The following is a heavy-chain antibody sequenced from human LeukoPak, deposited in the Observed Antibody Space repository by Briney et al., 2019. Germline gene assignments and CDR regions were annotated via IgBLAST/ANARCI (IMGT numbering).Heavy chain of an antibody. V-gene: IGHV3-30*02. CDR3: ATNSNYNFDS. CDR1: GFTFSNYG. D-gene: IGHD4-11*01. J-gene: IGHJ4*02. CDR2: IRYDGSNK. Sequence: GGSLTPSCAASGFTFSNYGMHWVRQAPGKGLEWVAFIRYDGSNKYYTDSVKGRFTISRDNSKNTLYLQMNSLRPGDTAVYYCATNSNYNFDSWGQGILVTVSS.